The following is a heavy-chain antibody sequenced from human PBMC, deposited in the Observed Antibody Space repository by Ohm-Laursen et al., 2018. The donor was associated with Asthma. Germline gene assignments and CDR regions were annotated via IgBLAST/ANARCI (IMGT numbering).Heavy chain of an antibody. J-gene: IGHJ4*02. V-gene: IGHV3-33*08. CDR2: IWYDGSKK. Sequence: SLRLSCSASGFTFTSYDMYWVRQAPGKGLEFVAVIWYDGSKKYYADSVRGRSTISRDNSTNTLYLQVNSLRAEDTAVYYCARDLLTELVVPGYWGQGTLVTVSS. CDR3: ARDLLTELVVPGY. CDR1: GFTFTSYD. D-gene: IGHD3-9*01.